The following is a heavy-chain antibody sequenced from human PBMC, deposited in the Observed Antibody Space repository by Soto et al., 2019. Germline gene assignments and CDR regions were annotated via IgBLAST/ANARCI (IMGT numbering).Heavy chain of an antibody. J-gene: IGHJ4*02. Sequence: ASVKVSCEASGGTFSSYAISWVRQAPGQGLEWMGGIIPIFGTANYAQKFQGRVTITADESTSTAYMELSSLRSEDTAVYYCAKAEGGRSWFGGWIYWGQGALVTVSS. CDR2: IIPIFGTA. V-gene: IGHV1-69*13. CDR1: GGTFSSYA. CDR3: AKAEGGRSWFGGWIY. D-gene: IGHD3-10*01.